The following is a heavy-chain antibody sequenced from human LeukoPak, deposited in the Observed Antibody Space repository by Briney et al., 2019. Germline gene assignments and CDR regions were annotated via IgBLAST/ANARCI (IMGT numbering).Heavy chain of an antibody. D-gene: IGHD4-17*01. V-gene: IGHV1-24*01. CDR1: GYTLTELS. J-gene: IGHJ4*02. Sequence: VASVKLSCKVSGYTLTELSMHWVRQAPGKGLEWMGGFDPEDGETIYAQKFQGRVTMTEDTSTDTAYMELSSLRSEDTAVYYCATDLGLVYGDYSLQFDYWGQGTLVTVSS. CDR2: FDPEDGET. CDR3: ATDLGLVYGDYSLQFDY.